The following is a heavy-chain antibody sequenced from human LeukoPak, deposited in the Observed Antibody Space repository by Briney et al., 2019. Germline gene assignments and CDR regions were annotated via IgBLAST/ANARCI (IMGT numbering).Heavy chain of an antibody. CDR2: IYGNSKKA. J-gene: IGHJ1*01. Sequence: GGSLRLSCGAAGFTFSNYAMTWVRQAPGKGLEWVSSIYGNSKKAFYADSVKGRFTISRDNAKNTLYLQMNSLRAEDTAVYYCVQSELRPFKAFDWGQGTQVTVSS. V-gene: IGHV3-23*01. CDR3: VQSELRPFKAFD. D-gene: IGHD1-14*01. CDR1: GFTFSNYA.